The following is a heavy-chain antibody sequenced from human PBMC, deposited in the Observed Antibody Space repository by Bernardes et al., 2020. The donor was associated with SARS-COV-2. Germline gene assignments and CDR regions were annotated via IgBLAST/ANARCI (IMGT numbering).Heavy chain of an antibody. Sequence: GGTLRLFCAALGFTFEYYTMHWVRRGPGKGLEWVYLVSWDGSTTNYADSVKGRFIISRDSSRNTVHLQMDSLRKEDTALYYCATERQSLTVFGVGHDAFDFWGQGTMVTVSS. V-gene: IGHV3-43*01. CDR2: VSWDGSTT. CDR3: ATERQSLTVFGVGHDAFDF. D-gene: IGHD3-3*01. J-gene: IGHJ3*01. CDR1: GFTFEYYT.